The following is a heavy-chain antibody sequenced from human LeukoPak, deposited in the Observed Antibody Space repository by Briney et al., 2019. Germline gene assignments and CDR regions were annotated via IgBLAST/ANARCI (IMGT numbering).Heavy chain of an antibody. V-gene: IGHV3-33*08. CDR2: LWYGSDK. CDR1: GFSGLSSFNSYA. J-gene: IGHJ2*01. Sequence: GGSLRLSCAASGFSGLSSFNSYAMHWVRQAPGKGLEWVAGLWYGSDKYYADSVKGRFTISRDTSKKTLYLQMNSLRAEDTALYYCAKTCGNDCSPYWYFDLWGRGTLVTVSS. CDR3: AKTCGNDCSPYWYFDL. D-gene: IGHD2-21*01.